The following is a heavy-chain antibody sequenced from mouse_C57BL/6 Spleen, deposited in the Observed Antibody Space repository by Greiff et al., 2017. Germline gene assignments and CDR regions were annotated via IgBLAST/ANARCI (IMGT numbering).Heavy chain of an antibody. CDR3: ARGNGETVYFDY. J-gene: IGHJ2*01. CDR1: GYTFTDYN. CDR2: INPNNGGT. D-gene: IGHD1-1*01. V-gene: IGHV1-22*01. Sequence: VQLQQSGPELVKPGASVKMSCKASGYTFTDYNMHWVKQSHGKSLEWIGYINPNNGGTRYNQKFPGKATLTVNKSSSTAYMELRSLTSEDSAVYYCARGNGETVYFDYWGQGTTLTVSS.